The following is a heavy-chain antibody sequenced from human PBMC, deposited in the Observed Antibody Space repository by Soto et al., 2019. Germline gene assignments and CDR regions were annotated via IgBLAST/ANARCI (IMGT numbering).Heavy chain of an antibody. J-gene: IGHJ6*03. CDR2: ISSSSSYI. V-gene: IGHV3-21*01. D-gene: IGHD2-15*01. CDR1: GFTFSSYS. Sequence: GSLRLSCAASGFTFSSYSMNWVRQAPGKGLEWVSSISSSSSYIYYADSVKGRITISRDNAKNSLYLQMNSLRAEDTAVYYCASDPRVLGYCSCGSCYSDYYYYYMDVWGKGTTVTVSS. CDR3: ASDPRVLGYCSCGSCYSDYYYYYMDV.